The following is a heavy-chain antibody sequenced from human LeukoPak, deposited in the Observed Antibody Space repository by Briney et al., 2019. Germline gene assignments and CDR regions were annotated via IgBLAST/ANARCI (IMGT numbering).Heavy chain of an antibody. CDR3: ARRVAATGMVDS. CDR1: GGSMTGYY. D-gene: IGHD6-25*01. J-gene: IGHJ4*02. CDR2: IYSGGST. V-gene: IGHV4-4*09. Sequence: SETLSLTCTVSGGSMTGYYWRWIRQPPGKGLEWIGNIYSGGSTKYNPSLESRVSISVDTSKRQFSLDLSSVTAADTAAYYCARRVAATGMVDSWGQGTLVTVSS.